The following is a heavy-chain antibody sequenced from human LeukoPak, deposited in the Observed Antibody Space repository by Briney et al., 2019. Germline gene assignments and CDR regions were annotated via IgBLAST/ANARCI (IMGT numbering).Heavy chain of an antibody. CDR2: IIPIFGTA. V-gene: IGHV1-69*13. J-gene: IGHJ4*02. CDR3: AARAMIVVVKVYYFDY. Sequence: GASVKVSCKASGGTFSSYAISWVRQAPGQGLEWMGGIIPIFGTANYAQKFQGRVTITADESTSTAYMELSSLRSEDTAAYYCAARAMIVVVKVYYFDYWGQGTLVTVSS. D-gene: IGHD3-22*01. CDR1: GGTFSSYA.